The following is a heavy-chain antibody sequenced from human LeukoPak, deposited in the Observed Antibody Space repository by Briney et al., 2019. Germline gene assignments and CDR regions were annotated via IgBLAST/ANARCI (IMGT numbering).Heavy chain of an antibody. D-gene: IGHD3-10*01. V-gene: IGHV4-39*07. J-gene: IGHJ5*02. CDR3: ARDTGQYAPGTPGFTRFDP. CDR2: IYYSGST. CDR1: GGSISSDIYY. Sequence: SETLSLTCTVSGGSISSDIYYWGWIRRPPGKGLEWIGSIYYSGSTYYNPSLKSRVSISVDTSKNQFSLKLSSVTAADTAVYYCARDTGQYAPGTPGFTRFDPWGQGTLVTVSS.